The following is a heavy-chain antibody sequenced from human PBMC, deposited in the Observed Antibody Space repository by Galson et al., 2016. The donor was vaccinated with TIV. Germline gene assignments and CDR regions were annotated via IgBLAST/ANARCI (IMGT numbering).Heavy chain of an antibody. V-gene: IGHV3-23*01. CDR3: AKEAGTDYYYGMDV. CDR1: GFIFNSFA. J-gene: IGHJ6*02. CDR2: ISRRDFNT. Sequence: SLRLSCAASGFIFNSFAMSWVRQAPGKGLQWVSAISRRDFNTYYADSAKGRFTISRDNSKNTLYLQMNSVRADDTAVYYCAKEAGTDYYYGMDVWGQGTTVTVSS. D-gene: IGHD1/OR15-1a*01.